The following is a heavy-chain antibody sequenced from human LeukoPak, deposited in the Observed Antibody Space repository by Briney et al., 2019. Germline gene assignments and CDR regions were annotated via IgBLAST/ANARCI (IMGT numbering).Heavy chain of an antibody. V-gene: IGHV3-23*01. CDR1: GFTFSRYA. D-gene: IGHD2-21*01. CDR2: ISGSGGNT. CDR3: ATEKGDSPDY. J-gene: IGHJ4*02. Sequence: GGSLRLSCAASGFTFSRYAMSWVRQAPGKGLEWVSGISGSGGNTYHADSVKGRFTISRDNSKNALYVQMNSLRAEDTAVYYCATEKGDSPDYWGQGTLVTVSS.